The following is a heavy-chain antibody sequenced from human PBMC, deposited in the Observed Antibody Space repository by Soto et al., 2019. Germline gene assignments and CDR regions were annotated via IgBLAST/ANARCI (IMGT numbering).Heavy chain of an antibody. CDR3: AKSPGMYYYDSSGYYHYDY. CDR1: GFTFSSYA. J-gene: IGHJ4*02. Sequence: GGSLRLSCAASGFTFSSYAMSWVRQAPAKGLEWVSAISGSGVSTYYADSVKGRFTISRDNSKNTLYLQMNSLRAEDTAVYYCAKSPGMYYYDSSGYYHYDYWGQGTLVTVSS. V-gene: IGHV3-23*01. D-gene: IGHD3-22*01. CDR2: ISGSGVST.